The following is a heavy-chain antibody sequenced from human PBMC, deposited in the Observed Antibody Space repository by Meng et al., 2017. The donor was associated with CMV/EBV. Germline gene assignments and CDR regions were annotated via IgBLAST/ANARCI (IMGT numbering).Heavy chain of an antibody. D-gene: IGHD3-10*01. CDR1: GGAISSYY. J-gene: IGHJ3*01. V-gene: IGHV4-59*13. CDR2: IFYIGTI. Sequence: SETLSLTCTVSGGAISSYYWNWIRQPPGKGLEWIGFIFYIGTINHNPSLRSRATISVDTSKNEFSLKLTSVNSADTDVYYCARVLPLSGSGPPDVFDVWGQGTVVTVSS. CDR3: ARVLPLSGSGPPDVFDV.